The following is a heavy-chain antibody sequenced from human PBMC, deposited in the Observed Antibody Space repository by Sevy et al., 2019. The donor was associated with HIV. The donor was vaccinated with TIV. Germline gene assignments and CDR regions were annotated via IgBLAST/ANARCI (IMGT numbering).Heavy chain of an antibody. CDR1: GGTFSSYA. CDR3: ATAGHYGSGKKLYYYYGIDV. D-gene: IGHD3-10*01. V-gene: IGHV1-69*13. Sequence: ASVKVSCKASGGTFSSYAICWVRQAPGQGLEWMGGIIPIFGTANYAQKFQGRVTITADESTSTAYMELSSLRSEDTAVYYCATAGHYGSGKKLYYYYGIDVRGQGTTVTVSS. J-gene: IGHJ6*02. CDR2: IIPIFGTA.